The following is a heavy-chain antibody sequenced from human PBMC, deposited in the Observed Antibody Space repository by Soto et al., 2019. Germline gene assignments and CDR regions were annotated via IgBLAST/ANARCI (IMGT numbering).Heavy chain of an antibody. CDR3: VRESAPSGPNALDT. CDR2: ISHSGST. D-gene: IGHD6-13*01. J-gene: IGHJ5*02. CDR1: AGSRIGGPAS. V-gene: IGHV4-30-2*01. Sequence: VAAGSRIGGPASWHWVRPPPGKGLEWIAYISHSGSTYYNPSLKGRVTVSVDRSKNQFSLKLDSVSAADTARYFCVRESAPSGPNALDTGGPGRLVT.